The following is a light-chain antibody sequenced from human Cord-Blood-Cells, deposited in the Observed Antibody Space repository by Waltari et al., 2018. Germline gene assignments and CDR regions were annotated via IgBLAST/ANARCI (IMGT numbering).Light chain of an antibody. CDR1: QSISSY. V-gene: IGKV1-39*01. J-gene: IGKJ3*01. Sequence: DIQMTQSPSSLSASVGDRVTITCRASQSISSYLNWYQQKPGKAPKLLIYAASSFQSGVPSRFSGSGSGTDFTLTISSLQPEDFATYYCQQSYSTPFAFGPGTKVEIK. CDR3: QQSYSTPFA. CDR2: AAS.